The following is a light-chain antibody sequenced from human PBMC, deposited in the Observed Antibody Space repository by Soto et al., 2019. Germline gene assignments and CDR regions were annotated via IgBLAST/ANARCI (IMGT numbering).Light chain of an antibody. CDR2: EVS. J-gene: IGLJ1*01. V-gene: IGLV2-14*01. Sequence: QSLMTHPASLSGSPGQSITISCTGTSSDVGGYNYVSWYQQHPGKAPKLMIYEVSNRPSGVSNRFSGSKSGNTASLTISGLQAEDEADYYCSSYTSSILYVFGTGTRVTVL. CDR1: SSDVGGYNY. CDR3: SSYTSSILYV.